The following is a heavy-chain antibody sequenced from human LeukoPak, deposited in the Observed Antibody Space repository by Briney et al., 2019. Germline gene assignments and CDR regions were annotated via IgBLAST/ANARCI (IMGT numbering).Heavy chain of an antibody. CDR1: GGSISSYY. D-gene: IGHD3-10*01. J-gene: IGHJ4*02. Sequence: SETLSLTCTVSGGSISSYYWSWIRQPPGKGLEWIGYIYYSGSTNYNPSLRSRVTISVDTSKNQFSLKLSSVTAADTAVYYCARALWSVRGLDYWGQGTLVTVSS. CDR3: ARALWSVRGLDY. V-gene: IGHV4-59*01. CDR2: IYYSGST.